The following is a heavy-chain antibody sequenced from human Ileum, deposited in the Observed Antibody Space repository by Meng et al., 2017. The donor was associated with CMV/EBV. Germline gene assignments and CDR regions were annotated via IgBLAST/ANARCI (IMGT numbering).Heavy chain of an antibody. CDR1: GGSISSGGYY. Sequence: SCTVPGGSISSGGYYWSGIRQHPGTGLEWIGYIYYSGSTYYNPSLKSRVTISVDTSKNQFSLKLSSVTAEDTALYNCVKCRGGSFYYFDYWGQGTLVTVSS. V-gene: IGHV4-31*03. J-gene: IGHJ4*02. CDR3: VKCRGGSFYYFDY. D-gene: IGHD2-15*01. CDR2: IYYSGST.